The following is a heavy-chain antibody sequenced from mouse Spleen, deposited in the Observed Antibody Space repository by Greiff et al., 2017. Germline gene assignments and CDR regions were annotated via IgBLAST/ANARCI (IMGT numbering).Heavy chain of an antibody. J-gene: IGHJ3*01. V-gene: IGHV5-12-2*01. CDR1: GFTFSSYT. CDR3: ARQGTGLFAY. Sequence: EVHLVESGGGLVQPGGSLKLSCAASGFTFSSYTMSWVRQTPEKRLEWVAYISNGGGSTYYPDTVKGRFTISRDNAKNTLYLQMSSLKSEDTAMYYCARQGTGLFAYWGQGTLVTVSA. D-gene: IGHD4-1*01. CDR2: ISNGGGST.